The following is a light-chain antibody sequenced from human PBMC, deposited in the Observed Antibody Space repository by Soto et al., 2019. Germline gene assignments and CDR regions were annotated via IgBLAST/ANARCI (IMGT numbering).Light chain of an antibody. CDR3: SSYTISSTLV. CDR1: SSDVGGFDY. J-gene: IGLJ3*02. CDR2: EVS. V-gene: IGLV2-14*01. Sequence: QSALTQPASVSGSPGQSITMSCTGTSSDVGGFDYVAWYQQHPGKVPKLMIYEVSNRPSGVSNRFSASKSGNTASLTISGLQAEDEADYYCSSYTISSTLVFGGGTKLTVL.